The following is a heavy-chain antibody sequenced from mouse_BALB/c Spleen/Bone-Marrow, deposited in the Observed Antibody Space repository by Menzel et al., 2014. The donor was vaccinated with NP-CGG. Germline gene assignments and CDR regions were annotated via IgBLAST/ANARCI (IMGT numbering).Heavy chain of an antibody. CDR3: ARDWYFDV. J-gene: IGHJ1*01. V-gene: IGHV1-7*01. CDR1: GYTFTSYW. Sequence: ESGAELAKPGASVKMSCKASGYTFTSYWMHWVKQRPGQGLEWIGYINPSTGYTEYNQKFKDKAALTADKSSSTAYMQPSSLTSEDSAVYYCARDWYFDVWGAGTTVTVSS. CDR2: INPSTGYT.